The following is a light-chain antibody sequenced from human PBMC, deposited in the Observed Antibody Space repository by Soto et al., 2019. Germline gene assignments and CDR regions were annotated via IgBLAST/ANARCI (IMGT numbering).Light chain of an antibody. CDR2: GAS. V-gene: IGKV3-15*01. CDR1: QSVSSN. J-gene: IGKJ4*01. Sequence: EIVMTQSAATLSVSPGERATLSCRASQSVSSNLAWYQQKPGQAPRLLIYGASTRATGIPARFSGSGSGTEFTLTISSLQSEDFAVYYCQQYNNWPLTFGGGTKADIK. CDR3: QQYNNWPLT.